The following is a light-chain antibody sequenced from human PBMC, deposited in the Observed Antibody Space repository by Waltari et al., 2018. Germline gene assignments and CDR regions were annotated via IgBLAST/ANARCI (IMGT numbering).Light chain of an antibody. CDR1: SSNIGSNS. V-gene: IGLV1-44*01. CDR3: ASWDDSLNGLV. CDR2: NNN. J-gene: IGLJ1*01. Sequence: QSVLTHPPSASGTPGQRVPVPCSGSSSNIGSNSVTWYQHLPGTAPKLLIYNNNEWPSGVPDRFSASKSGTSASLAISGLQSEDEADYYCASWDDSLNGLVFGTGTKVIAL.